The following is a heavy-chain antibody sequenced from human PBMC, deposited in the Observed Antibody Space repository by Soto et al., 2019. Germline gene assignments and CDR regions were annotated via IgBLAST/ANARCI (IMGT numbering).Heavy chain of an antibody. CDR2: IKQDGSEK. J-gene: IGHJ4*02. V-gene: IGHV3-7*03. Sequence: GSLRLSCAASGFTFSSYWMSWVRQAPGKGLEWVANIKQDGSEKYYVDSVKGRFTISKDNAKNMLFLQMDSLTAEDTAVYYCAKDRQPDGIWTFDYWGQGTLVTVSS. CDR1: GFTFSSYW. CDR3: AKDRQPDGIWTFDY. D-gene: IGHD3-9*01.